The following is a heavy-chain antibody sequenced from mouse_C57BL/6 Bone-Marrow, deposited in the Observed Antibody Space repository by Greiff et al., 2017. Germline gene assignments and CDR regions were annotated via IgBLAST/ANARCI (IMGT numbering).Heavy chain of an antibody. V-gene: IGHV5-17*01. J-gene: IGHJ3*01. CDR1: GFTFSDYG. D-gene: IGHD3-3*01. CDR2: ISRGSSTI. Sequence: EVQRVESGGGLVKPGGSLKLSCAASGFTFSDYGMHWVRQAPEKGLEWVAYISRGSSTIYYADAVKGRFTISRDTAKNTLCLQLTSLRSEDTAMYYWARGTRVAYWGQGTLVTVSA. CDR3: ARGTRVAY.